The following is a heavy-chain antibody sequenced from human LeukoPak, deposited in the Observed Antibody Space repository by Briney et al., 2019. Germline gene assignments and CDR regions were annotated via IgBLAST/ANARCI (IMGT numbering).Heavy chain of an antibody. CDR2: ISYDGSNK. CDR3: AKDGRIALYYFDY. D-gene: IGHD6-13*01. J-gene: IGHJ4*02. CDR1: GFTFSSYA. Sequence: GGSLRLSCAASGFTFSSYAMHWVRQAPGKGLEWVAVISYDGSNKYYADSVKGRFTISRDNSKNTLYLQMNSLRAEDTAVYYCAKDGRIALYYFDYWGQGTLVTVSS. V-gene: IGHV3-30-3*01.